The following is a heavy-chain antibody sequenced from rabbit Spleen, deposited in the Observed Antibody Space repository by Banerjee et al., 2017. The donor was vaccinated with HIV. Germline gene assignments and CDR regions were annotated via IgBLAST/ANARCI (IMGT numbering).Heavy chain of an antibody. J-gene: IGHJ6*01. CDR1: GFSFSNSYY. CDR3: ARDTGTSFSTYGMDL. V-gene: IGHV1S40*01. CDR2: IGAGSSGST. D-gene: IGHD8-1*01. Sequence: QSLEESGGDRVKPGASLTLTCTASGFSFSNSYYMCWVRQAPGKGLEWIACIGAGSSGSTYSATWAKGRFTISKTSSTTVTLQMTSLTAADTATYFCARDTGTSFSTYGMDLWGQGTLVT.